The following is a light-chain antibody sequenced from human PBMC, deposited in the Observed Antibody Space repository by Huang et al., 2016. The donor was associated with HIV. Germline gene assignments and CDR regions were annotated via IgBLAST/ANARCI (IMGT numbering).Light chain of an antibody. Sequence: DIQMTQSPTSLSASVGDRVTITCRASQGIANYLAWYQQKPGKVPQLLIYASSTLQSGVPSRFSGSGSVTDFTLTISSRQPEDVATYYCQGYNSAPFTFGPGTKVDLK. CDR1: QGIANY. CDR2: ASS. V-gene: IGKV1-27*01. J-gene: IGKJ3*01. CDR3: QGYNSAPFT.